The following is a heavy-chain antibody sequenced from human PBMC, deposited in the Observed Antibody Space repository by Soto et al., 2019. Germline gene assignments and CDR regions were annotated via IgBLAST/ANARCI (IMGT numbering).Heavy chain of an antibody. CDR1: GGSISGGGYY. V-gene: IGHV4-31*03. Sequence: SETLSITYTVSGGSISGGGYYWSWIRQHPGKGLEWIGYIYYSGSTYYNPSLKSRVTISVDTSKNQFSLKLSSVTAADTAVYYCARGESSFDYWGQGTLVTVSS. CDR2: IYYSGST. CDR3: ARGESSFDY. J-gene: IGHJ4*02. D-gene: IGHD2-21*01.